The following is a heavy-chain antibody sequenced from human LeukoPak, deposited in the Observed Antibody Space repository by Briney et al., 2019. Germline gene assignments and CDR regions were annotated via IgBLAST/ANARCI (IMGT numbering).Heavy chain of an antibody. J-gene: IGHJ3*02. CDR3: ATLWSSGWYLGEIDAFDI. D-gene: IGHD6-19*01. CDR1: GFTFSSYW. V-gene: IGHV3-7*01. CDR2: IKQDGSGK. Sequence: GGSLRLSCAASGFTFSSYWMSWVRQAPGKGLEWVANIKQDGSGKYYVDSVKGRFTISRDNAKNSLYLQMNSLRAEDTAVYYCATLWSSGWYLGEIDAFDIWGQGTMVTVSS.